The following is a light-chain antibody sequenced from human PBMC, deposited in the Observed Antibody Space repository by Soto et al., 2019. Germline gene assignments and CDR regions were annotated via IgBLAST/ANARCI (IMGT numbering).Light chain of an antibody. J-gene: IGKJ2*01. CDR2: GSS. CDR1: QSVSGNY. CDR3: HQYGSSPPYT. Sequence: EIVLTQSPGTLSLSPGERATLSCRASQSVSGNYLAWYQQKPGQSPRLLIYGSSDRATGIPDRFSGSGSGTDFTLTITKVEPADFAVYYCHQYGSSPPYTFGQGTKVEIK. V-gene: IGKV3-20*01.